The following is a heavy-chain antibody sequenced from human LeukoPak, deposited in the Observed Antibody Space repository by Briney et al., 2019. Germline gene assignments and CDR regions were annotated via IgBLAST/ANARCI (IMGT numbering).Heavy chain of an antibody. CDR1: GFTFSSYA. J-gene: IGHJ5*02. V-gene: IGHV3-23*01. CDR2: ISGSGGST. CDR3: AKGVSPIVGATAHTNCFDP. Sequence: GGSLRLSCAASGFTFSSYAMSWVRQAPGKGLEWVSAISGSGGSTYYADSVKGRFTISRDNSKNTLYLQMNSLRAEDTAVYYCAKGVSPIVGATAHTNCFDPWGQGTLVTVSS. D-gene: IGHD1-26*01.